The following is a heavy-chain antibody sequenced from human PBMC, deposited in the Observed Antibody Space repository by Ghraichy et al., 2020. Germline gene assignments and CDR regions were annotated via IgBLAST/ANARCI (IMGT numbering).Heavy chain of an antibody. CDR2: IDHSGIT. CDR3: ARAPYCGGDCYSPIPYDYYGMDV. D-gene: IGHD2-21*02. V-gene: IGHV4-34*01. CDR1: GESFSDYF. J-gene: IGHJ6*02. Sequence: SQTLSLTCTVYGESFSDYFWTWIRQPPGKGLEWIGEIDHSGITNYSPSLKSRVIISVDTSKNQFSLKLSSMTAADTAVYYCARAPYCGGDCYSPIPYDYYGMDVWGHGTTVTVSS.